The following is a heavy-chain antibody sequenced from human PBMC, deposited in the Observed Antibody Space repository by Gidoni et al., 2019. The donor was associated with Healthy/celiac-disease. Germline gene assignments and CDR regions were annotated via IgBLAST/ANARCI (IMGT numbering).Heavy chain of an antibody. Sequence: EVQLVQSGAEVKKPGESLKISCKGSGYSFTSYWIGWVRQMPGKGLEGMGLIYPGDSDTRYSPSCQGQVTISADKSISTAYLQWSSLKASDTAMYYCARPGRIAVASAAFDIWGQGTMVTVSS. CDR1: GYSFTSYW. CDR2: IYPGDSDT. J-gene: IGHJ3*02. V-gene: IGHV5-51*01. D-gene: IGHD6-19*01. CDR3: ARPGRIAVASAAFDI.